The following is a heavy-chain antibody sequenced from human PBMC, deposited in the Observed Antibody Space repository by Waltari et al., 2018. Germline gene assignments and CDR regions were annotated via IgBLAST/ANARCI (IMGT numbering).Heavy chain of an antibody. Sequence: QVQLQESSPGLVKPSQTLSLTCTVSGGSIRSGDYYWSWIRQPPGKGLEWIGYIYYSGSTYYNPSLKSRVTISVDTSKNQFSLKLSSVTAADTAVYYCARGGRSKFSAFDIWGQGTMVTVSS. V-gene: IGHV4-30-4*08. CDR1: GGSIRSGDYY. CDR3: ARGGRSKFSAFDI. J-gene: IGHJ3*02. CDR2: IYYSGST.